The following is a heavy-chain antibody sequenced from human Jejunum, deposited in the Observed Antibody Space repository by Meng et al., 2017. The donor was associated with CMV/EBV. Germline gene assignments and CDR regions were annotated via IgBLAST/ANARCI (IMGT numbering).Heavy chain of an antibody. CDR3: ARDREYYGSGTSGDY. CDR2: ISYDGSNK. V-gene: IGHV3-30-3*01. D-gene: IGHD3-10*01. Sequence: FTFSSYAMHWVRQAPGKGLEWVAVISYDGSNKYYADSVKGRFTISRDNSKNTLYLQMNSLRAEDTAVYYCARDREYYGSGTSGDYWGQGTLVTVSS. J-gene: IGHJ4*02. CDR1: FTFSSYA.